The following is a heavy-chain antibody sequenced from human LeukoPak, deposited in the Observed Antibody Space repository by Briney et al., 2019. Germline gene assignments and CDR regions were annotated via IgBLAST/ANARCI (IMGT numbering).Heavy chain of an antibody. Sequence: PSETLSLTCTVSGGSISSYYWSWIRQPPGKGLEWIGYIYYSGSTNYNPSLKSRVTISVDTSKNQFSLKLSSVTAADTAVYYCARRREPSGALLWFGELLDFDYWGQGTLVTVSS. CDR1: GGSISSYY. V-gene: IGHV4-59*01. CDR2: IYYSGST. CDR3: ARRREPSGALLWFGELLDFDY. J-gene: IGHJ4*02. D-gene: IGHD3-10*01.